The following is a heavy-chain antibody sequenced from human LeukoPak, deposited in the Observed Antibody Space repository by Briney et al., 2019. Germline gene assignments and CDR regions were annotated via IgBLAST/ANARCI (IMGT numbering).Heavy chain of an antibody. CDR3: VRGGTYSSSSLNS. CDR1: GFIFSSHA. V-gene: IGHV3-64*02. Sequence: GGSLRLSCAASGFIFSSHAMHWARQAPGKGLESVSSINTDGNYIYYVESVRGRFTISRDNSKNTLHLQMGSLRPEDMAVYYCVRGGTYSSSSLNSWGQGTLVTVSS. D-gene: IGHD6-6*01. CDR2: INTDGNYI. J-gene: IGHJ4*02.